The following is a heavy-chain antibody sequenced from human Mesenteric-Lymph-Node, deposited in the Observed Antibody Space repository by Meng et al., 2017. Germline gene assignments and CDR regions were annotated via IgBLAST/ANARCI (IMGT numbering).Heavy chain of an antibody. CDR2: INHSGST. CDR3: ATQSPDTPFDY. V-gene: IGHV4-34*01. CDR1: GGSFSGYY. D-gene: IGHD2-15*01. J-gene: IGHJ4*02. Sequence: SETLSLTCAVYGGSFSGYYWSWIRQPPGKGLEWIGEINHSGSTNYNPSLKSRVTISVDTSKNQFSLKLSSVTAADTAVYYCATQSPDTPFDYWGQGTLVTVSS.